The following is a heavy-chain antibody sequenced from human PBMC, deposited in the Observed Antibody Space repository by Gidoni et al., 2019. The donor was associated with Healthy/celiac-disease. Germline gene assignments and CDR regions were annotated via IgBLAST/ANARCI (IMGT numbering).Heavy chain of an antibody. V-gene: IGHV5-10-1*01. CDR1: GYSFTSYW. CDR3: VRLPYDSSGYYMFDP. D-gene: IGHD3-22*01. Sequence: EVQLVQSGAEVKKPGESLRISCKGSGYSFTSYWISWVRQMPGKGLEWMGRIDPSDSYTNYSPSFQGHVTISADKSISTAYLQWSSLKASDTAMYYCVRLPYDSSGYYMFDPWGQGTLVTVSS. CDR2: IDPSDSYT. J-gene: IGHJ5*02.